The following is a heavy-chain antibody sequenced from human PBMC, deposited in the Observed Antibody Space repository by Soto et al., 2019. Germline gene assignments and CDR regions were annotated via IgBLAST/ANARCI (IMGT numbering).Heavy chain of an antibody. CDR3: ARERIVVVPDGKGSPYNYYAVDV. D-gene: IGHD2-2*01. CDR2: ISYSGNT. CDR1: GGSITSGGSH. Sequence: SETLSFTCRVSGGSITSGGSHWSWIRQHPGKGLEWTGYISYSGNTSYYPSLESRLTISLERSKNQFSLRLTSVTAEDTAVYYCARERIVVVPDGKGSPYNYYAVDVWGHGTTVTVS. J-gene: IGHJ6*02. V-gene: IGHV4-31*03.